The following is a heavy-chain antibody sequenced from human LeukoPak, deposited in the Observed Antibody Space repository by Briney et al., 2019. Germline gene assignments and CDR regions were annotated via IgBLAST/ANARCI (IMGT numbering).Heavy chain of an antibody. D-gene: IGHD5-24*01. J-gene: IGHJ3*02. CDR2: IIPIFGTA. CDR1: GRTFSSYA. CDR3: ARHDYNSTSAFDI. V-gene: IGHV1-69*05. Sequence: ASGKVSCKASGRTFSSYAISWVRQAPGQGLEWMGGIIPIFGTANYAQKFQGRVTITTDESTSTAYMELSSLRSEDTAVYYCARHDYNSTSAFDIWGQGTMVTVSS.